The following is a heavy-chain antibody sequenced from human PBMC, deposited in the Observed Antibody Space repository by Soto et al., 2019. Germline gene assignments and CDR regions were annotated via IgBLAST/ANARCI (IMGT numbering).Heavy chain of an antibody. CDR2: ISAYNGNT. CDR1: GYTFTSYG. V-gene: IGHV1-18*01. CDR3: ARDDSGFSGSHYIDYFNY. Sequence: ASVKVSCKASGYTFTSYGISWVRQAPGQVLEWMGWISAYNGNTNYAQKLQGRVTMTTDTSTSTAYMELRSLRSDDTAVYYCARDDSGFSGSHYIDYFNYWGQGALVTVSS. J-gene: IGHJ4*02. D-gene: IGHD1-26*01.